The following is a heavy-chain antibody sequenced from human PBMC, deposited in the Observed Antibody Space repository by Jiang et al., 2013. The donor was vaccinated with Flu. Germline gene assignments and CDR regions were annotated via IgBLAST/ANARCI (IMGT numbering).Heavy chain of an antibody. V-gene: IGHV2-70*01. Sequence: KPTQTLTLTCTFSGFSLXTSGMYVSWIRQPPGKALEWLALIGWDDNKYYSPSLKTRLTISKDTSRNKVVLTMTNMDPVDTATYYCARAQHTRDGYNLPDYWGQGTLVTVSS. CDR3: ARAQHTRDGYNLPDY. CDR2: IGWDDNK. J-gene: IGHJ4*02. D-gene: IGHD5-24*01. CDR1: GFSLXTSGMY.